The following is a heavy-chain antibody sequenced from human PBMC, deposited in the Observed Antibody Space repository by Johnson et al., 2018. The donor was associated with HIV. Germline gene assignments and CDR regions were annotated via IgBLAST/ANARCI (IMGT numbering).Heavy chain of an antibody. Sequence: QVQLVESGGGLVQPGGSLRLSCAASGFTFNNYGMHWVRQAPGKGLEWVAVIWFDGSNKHYADSVKGRFTISRDNSKNTLYLQMNSLRAEDTAVYYCAKEGITMEVDIWGQGTMVTVSS. J-gene: IGHJ3*02. CDR2: IWFDGSNK. CDR1: GFTFNNYG. V-gene: IGHV3-33*06. D-gene: IGHD3-10*01. CDR3: AKEGITMEVDI.